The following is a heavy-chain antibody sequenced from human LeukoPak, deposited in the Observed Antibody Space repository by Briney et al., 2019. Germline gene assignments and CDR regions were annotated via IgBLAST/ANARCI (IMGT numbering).Heavy chain of an antibody. CDR3: ARGRPHGNDY. J-gene: IGHJ4*02. CDR2: IASDGSST. V-gene: IGHV3-74*01. CDR1: GFTFSSYW. D-gene: IGHD4-23*01. Sequence: GGSLRLSCAASGFTFSSYWMNWVRQAPGKGLVWVSRIASDGSSTTYADSVEGRFSISRDNAKNTLYLQMNSLRVEDTAVYYCARGRPHGNDYWGQGTLVTVSS.